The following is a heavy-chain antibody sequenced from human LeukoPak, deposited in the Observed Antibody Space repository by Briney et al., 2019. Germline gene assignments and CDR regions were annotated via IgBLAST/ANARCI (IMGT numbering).Heavy chain of an antibody. J-gene: IGHJ6*02. D-gene: IGHD2-2*01. CDR3: ARDLLGSDIVVVPAANGMDV. V-gene: IGHV1-2*02. Sequence: ASVKVSCKASGYTFTGYYMHWVRQAPGQGLEWMGWISPNSGGTNYAQKFQGRVTMTRDTSISTAYMELSRLRSDDTAVYYCARDLLGSDIVVVPAANGMDVWGQGTTVTVSS. CDR2: ISPNSGGT. CDR1: GYTFTGYY.